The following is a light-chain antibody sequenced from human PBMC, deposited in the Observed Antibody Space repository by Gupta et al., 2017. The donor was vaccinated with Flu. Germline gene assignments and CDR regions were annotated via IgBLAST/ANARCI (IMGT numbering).Light chain of an antibody. CDR3: SSYTSSSTLRV. CDR1: SSDVGGYNY. J-gene: IGLJ3*02. Sequence: QSALTQPASVSGSPGQSITISCTGTSSDVGGYNYVSWYQQHPGKAPKLMIYEVRNRPSGVSNRFSGSKSGNTASLTISGLQAEDEADYYCSSYTSSSTLRVFGGGIKLTVL. V-gene: IGLV2-14*01. CDR2: EVR.